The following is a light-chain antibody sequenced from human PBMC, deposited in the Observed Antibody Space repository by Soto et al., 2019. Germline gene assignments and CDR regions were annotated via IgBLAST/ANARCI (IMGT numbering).Light chain of an antibody. J-gene: IGLJ1*01. CDR2: SNI. CDR1: SSHIGSNT. CDR3: ATWDDSLNLLYV. V-gene: IGLV1-44*01. Sequence: QSVLTQSPSASGTPGQGVTISCSGSSSHIGSNTVDWYQQFPGTAPKLLIYSNIKRPSGVPDRFSGSKSGTSASLAISGLQSEDEAEYYCATWDDSLNLLYVFGTGTKVTVL.